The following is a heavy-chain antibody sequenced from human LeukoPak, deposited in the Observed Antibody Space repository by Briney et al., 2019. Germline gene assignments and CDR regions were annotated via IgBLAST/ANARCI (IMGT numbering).Heavy chain of an antibody. D-gene: IGHD4-17*01. CDR1: GDTFTSYA. Sequence: ASVKVSCKASGDTFTSYAIRWVRQAPGQGLEWMGVIIPIFGRANYAQKFQGRVTITADESTSTVYMELSSLRSEDTAVYYCARGAVTTAIGIARGGEGTLVTVSS. CDR2: IIPIFGRA. J-gene: IGHJ4*02. CDR3: ARGAVTTAIGIAR. V-gene: IGHV1-69*13.